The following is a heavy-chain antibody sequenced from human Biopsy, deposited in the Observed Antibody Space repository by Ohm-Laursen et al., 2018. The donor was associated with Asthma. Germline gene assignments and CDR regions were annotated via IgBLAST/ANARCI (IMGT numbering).Heavy chain of an antibody. J-gene: IGHJ6*02. D-gene: IGHD5-12*01. CDR3: ARGYSGSDQIVYYYSGLEV. Sequence: SVKVSCKASGDSFSNYAISWVRQAPGQGLECMGGLIPVLGTPDHAQMFEGRVTITADESTSTAYMELSSLSSEDTAVYYCARGYSGSDQIVYYYSGLEVWGQGTTVTVSS. V-gene: IGHV1-69*01. CDR2: LIPVLGTP. CDR1: GDSFSNYA.